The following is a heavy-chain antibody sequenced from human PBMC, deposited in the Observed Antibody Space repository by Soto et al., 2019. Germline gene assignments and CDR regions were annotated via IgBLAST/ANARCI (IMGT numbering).Heavy chain of an antibody. D-gene: IGHD3-9*01. V-gene: IGHV1-18*01. CDR2: ISAYNGNT. J-gene: IGHJ5*02. CDR3: AKDPLLLTGNYSWFDP. Sequence: ASVKVSCKASGYTFTSYAMHWVRQAPGQGLEWMGWISAYNGNTNYAQKLQGRVTMTTDTSTSTAYMELRSLRSDDTAVYYCAKDPLLLTGNYSWFDPWGQGTLVTVSS. CDR1: GYTFTSYA.